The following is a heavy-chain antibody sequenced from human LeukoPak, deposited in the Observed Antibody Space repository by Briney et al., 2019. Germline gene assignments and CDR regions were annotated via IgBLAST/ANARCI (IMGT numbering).Heavy chain of an antibody. CDR2: ILSDGSNE. Sequence: GGSLRLSCAASGFTFTVYGLHWARQAPGKGLEWVAFILSDGSNEFYADSVKGRFFISRDNSKNALYLQMNSLRTEDTAVYYCVKDQPVCNKWGQGALVTVSS. V-gene: IGHV3-30*02. J-gene: IGHJ4*02. CDR3: VKDQPVCNK. D-gene: IGHD1/OR15-1a*01. CDR1: GFTFTVYG.